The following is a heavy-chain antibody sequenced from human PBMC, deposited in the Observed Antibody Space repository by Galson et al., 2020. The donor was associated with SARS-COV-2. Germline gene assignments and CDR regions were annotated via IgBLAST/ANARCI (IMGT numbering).Heavy chain of an antibody. J-gene: IGHJ4*02. CDR2: ISGYNGDT. CDR1: GYIFNTYG. V-gene: IGHV1-18*01. CDR3: ARDIYDSSGYQMGY. D-gene: IGHD3-22*01. Sequence: ASVKVSCKASGYIFNTYGISWVRPAPGQGLEWMGWISGYNGDTILAQKLQGRVTMTTDTSTSTVYMELRSLIPDDTAVYYCARDIYDSSGYQMGYWGEGTLVIVSS.